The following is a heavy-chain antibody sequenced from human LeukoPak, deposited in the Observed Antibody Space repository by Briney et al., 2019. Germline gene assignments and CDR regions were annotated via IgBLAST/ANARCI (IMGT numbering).Heavy chain of an antibody. Sequence: PSQTLSLTCTVSGGSISSGDYYWSWVRQPPGKGLEWIGYIYYSGSTYYNPSLKSRVTISVDTSKNQFSLKLSSVTAADTAVYYCARGGKQWLAVDYWGQGTLVTVSS. D-gene: IGHD6-19*01. CDR2: IYYSGST. V-gene: IGHV4-30-4*01. J-gene: IGHJ4*02. CDR3: ARGGKQWLAVDY. CDR1: GGSISSGDYY.